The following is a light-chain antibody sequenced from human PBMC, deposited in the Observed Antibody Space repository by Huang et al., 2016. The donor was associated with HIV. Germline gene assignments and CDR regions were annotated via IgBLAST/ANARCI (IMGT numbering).Light chain of an antibody. CDR1: QSISSSY. CDR3: QQSSISPRT. J-gene: IGKJ1*01. CDR2: GAS. V-gene: IGKV3-20*01. Sequence: EIVLTQSPGTLSLSPGERATLSCRTSQSISSSYLAWYQQKPGQTPSLLMYGASSRATGIPDRFSGSGSGTDFTLTISRLEPEDSAVYYCQQSSISPRTFGQGTKVEIK.